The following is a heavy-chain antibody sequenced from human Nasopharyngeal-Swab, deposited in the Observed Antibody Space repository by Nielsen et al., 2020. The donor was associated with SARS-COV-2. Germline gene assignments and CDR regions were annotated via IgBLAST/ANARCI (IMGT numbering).Heavy chain of an antibody. Sequence: SETLSLTCAVYGGSFSGYYWSWIRQPPGKGLEWIGEINHSGSTNYNPSLKSRVTMSVDTSKNQFSLKLSSVTAADTAVYYCARGRYSSGWYILYNWFDPWGQGTLVTVSS. V-gene: IGHV4-34*01. CDR2: INHSGST. J-gene: IGHJ5*02. CDR3: ARGRYSSGWYILYNWFDP. CDR1: GGSFSGYY. D-gene: IGHD6-19*01.